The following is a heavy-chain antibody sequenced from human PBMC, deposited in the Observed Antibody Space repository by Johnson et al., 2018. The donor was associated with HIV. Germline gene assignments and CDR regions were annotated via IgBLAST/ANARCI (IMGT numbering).Heavy chain of an antibody. J-gene: IGHJ3*02. CDR2: ISTSGSSI. V-gene: IGHV3-11*01. CDR3: AREREDYGDNHDAFDI. Sequence: QAQLVESGGGLVQPGGSLRLSCAASGFTFSDYYMSWIRQAPGKGLEWVSYISTSGSSIYYADSVKGRFTISRDNSKNTLYLQMNSLRAEDTALYYCAREREDYGDNHDAFDIWGQGTMVTVSS. D-gene: IGHD4-17*01. CDR1: GFTFSDYY.